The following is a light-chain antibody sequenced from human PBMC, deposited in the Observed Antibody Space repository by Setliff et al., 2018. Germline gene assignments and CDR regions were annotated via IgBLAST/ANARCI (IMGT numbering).Light chain of an antibody. CDR2: DVS. CDR1: SSDVGGYNL. CDR3: CSFTSSSTLPYV. V-gene: IGLV2-14*03. Sequence: QSALTQPASVSGSPGQSITISCTGTSSDVGGYNLVSWYQQHPGKVPRLMIYDVSNRSSGVSNRFSGSKIGNTASLTISGLQTEDEADYYCCSFTSSSTLPYVFGTGTKVTV. J-gene: IGLJ1*01.